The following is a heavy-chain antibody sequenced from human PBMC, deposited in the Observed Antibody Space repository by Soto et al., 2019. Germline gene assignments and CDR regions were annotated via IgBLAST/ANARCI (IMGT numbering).Heavy chain of an antibody. CDR2: ISGSGGST. Sequence: EVQLLESGGGLVQPGGSPRLSCAASGFTFSSYAMSWVRQAPGKGLEWVSAISGSGGSTYYADSVKGRFTISRDNSKNTLYLQMNSLRAEDTAVYYCAKDQGGIPSPIDYWGQGTLVTVSS. V-gene: IGHV3-23*01. D-gene: IGHD1-26*01. CDR3: AKDQGGIPSPIDY. J-gene: IGHJ4*02. CDR1: GFTFSSYA.